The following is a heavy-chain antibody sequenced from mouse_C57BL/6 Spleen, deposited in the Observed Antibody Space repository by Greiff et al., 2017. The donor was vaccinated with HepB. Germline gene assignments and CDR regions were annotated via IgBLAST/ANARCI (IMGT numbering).Heavy chain of an antibody. J-gene: IGHJ4*01. CDR3: ARDYYYGSSSYYYAMDY. CDR2: IHPNSGST. CDR1: GYTFTSYW. D-gene: IGHD1-1*01. Sequence: QVQLQQPGAELVKPGASVKLSCKASGYTFTSYWMHWVKQRPGQGLEWIGMIHPNSGSTNYNEKFKSKATLTVDKSSSTAYMQLSSLTSEDSAVYYCARDYYYGSSSYYYAMDYWGQGTSVTVSS. V-gene: IGHV1-64*01.